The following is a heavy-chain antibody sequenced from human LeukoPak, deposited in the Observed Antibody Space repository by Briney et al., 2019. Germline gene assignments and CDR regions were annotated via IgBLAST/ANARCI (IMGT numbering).Heavy chain of an antibody. Sequence: GGSLRLSCAASGLTFGSYAMSWVRQAPGKGLEWVSAISGSGGSTSYADSVKGRFTISRDNSKNTLFLQMNSLRAEDTAVYYCAKSTVFDYWGQGTLVTVSS. CDR1: GLTFGSYA. D-gene: IGHD1-1*01. CDR3: AKSTVFDY. V-gene: IGHV3-23*01. CDR2: ISGSGGST. J-gene: IGHJ4*02.